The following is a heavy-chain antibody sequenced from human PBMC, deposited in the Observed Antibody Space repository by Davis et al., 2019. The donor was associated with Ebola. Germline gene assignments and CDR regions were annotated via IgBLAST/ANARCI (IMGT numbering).Heavy chain of an antibody. V-gene: IGHV3-9*01. CDR1: GFTFDDYA. CDR2: ISWNSGSI. J-gene: IGHJ3*02. Sequence: PGGSLRLSCAASGFTFDDYAMHWVRQAPGKGLEWVSGISWNSGSIGYADSVKGRFTISRDNAKNSLYLQMNSLRAEDTALYYCAKDLSSGWHTPESLFDIWGQGTMVTVSS. CDR3: AKDLSSGWHTPESLFDI. D-gene: IGHD6-19*01.